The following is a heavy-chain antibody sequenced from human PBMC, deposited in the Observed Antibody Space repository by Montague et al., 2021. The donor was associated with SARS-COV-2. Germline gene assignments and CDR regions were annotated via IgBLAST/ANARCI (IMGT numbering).Heavy chain of an antibody. J-gene: IGHJ4*02. Sequence: QSGAEVKKPGESLRISCKGSGYYFISYWITWVRQLPGKGLEWMGKIDPGDSSTNYSPSFQGHVTISADKSSSTAYLQWSGLKASDTAMYYCARHIGGYYDYMWGDSREDYFDQWGQGTLVADSA. V-gene: IGHV5-10-1*01. D-gene: IGHD3-16*01. CDR1: GYYFISYW. CDR3: ARHIGGYYDYMWGDSREDYFDQ. CDR2: IDPGDSST.